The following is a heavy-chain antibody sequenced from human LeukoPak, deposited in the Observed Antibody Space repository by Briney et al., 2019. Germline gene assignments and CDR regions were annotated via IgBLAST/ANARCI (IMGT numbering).Heavy chain of an antibody. CDR1: GGTFSSYA. CDR2: IIPILGIA. D-gene: IGHD3-9*01. V-gene: IGHV1-69*04. Sequence: LEASVKVSCKASGGTFSSYAISWVRQAPGQGLEWMGRIIPILGIANYAQKFQGRVTITADKSTSTAYMELSSLRSEDTAVYYCARDTPTDFDWLPPFDPWGQGTLVTVSS. J-gene: IGHJ5*02. CDR3: ARDTPTDFDWLPPFDP.